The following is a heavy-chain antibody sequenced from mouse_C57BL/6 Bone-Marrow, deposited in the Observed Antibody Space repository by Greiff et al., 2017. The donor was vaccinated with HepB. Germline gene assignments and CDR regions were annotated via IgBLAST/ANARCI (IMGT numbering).Heavy chain of an antibody. V-gene: IGHV14-4*01. CDR3: PTPPGWFAY. CDR1: GFNIKDDY. CDR2: IDPENGDT. Sequence: VQLQQSGAELVRPGASVKLSCTASGFNIKDDYMHWVKQRPEQGLEWIGWIDPENGDTEYASKFQGKATITADTSSNTAYLQLSSLTSEDTAVYYCPTPPGWFAYWGQGTLVTVSA. J-gene: IGHJ3*01.